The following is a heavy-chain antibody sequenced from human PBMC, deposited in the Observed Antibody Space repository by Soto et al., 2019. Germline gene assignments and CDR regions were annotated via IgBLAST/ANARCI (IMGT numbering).Heavy chain of an antibody. CDR2: INAGNGNT. CDR3: ARVRSGYSYYPQWYGPDFDY. Sequence: GASVKVSCKASGYTFTSYAMHWVRQAPGQRLEWMGWINAGNGNTKYSQKFQGRVTITRDTSASTAYMELSSLRSEDTAVYYCARVRSGYSYYPQWYGPDFDYWGQGTLVTVSS. J-gene: IGHJ4*02. V-gene: IGHV1-3*01. CDR1: GYTFTSYA. D-gene: IGHD5-18*01.